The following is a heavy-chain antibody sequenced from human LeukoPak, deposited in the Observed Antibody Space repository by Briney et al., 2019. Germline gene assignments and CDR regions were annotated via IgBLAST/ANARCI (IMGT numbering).Heavy chain of an antibody. D-gene: IGHD3-3*01. Sequence: PGGSLRLSCAASGFTVSSNYMNWVRQAPGKGLEWVSGIXVXXXXXXXDSVKGRFTISRDNSRNTLYLQMNSLRAEDTAVYYCPXXXXYDDSWGQGTLVTVSS. CDR2: IXVXXXX. CDR1: GFTVSSNY. CDR3: PXXXXYDDS. V-gene: IGHV3-53*01. J-gene: IGHJ5*01.